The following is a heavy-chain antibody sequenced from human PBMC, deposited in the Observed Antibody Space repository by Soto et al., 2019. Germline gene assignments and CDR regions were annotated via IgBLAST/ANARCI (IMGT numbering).Heavy chain of an antibody. CDR1: GFNFSNYA. CDR3: AKWREITVFAVITTFDS. Sequence: EVQLLESGGDFKQPGGSLRLSCEGSGFNFSNYALNWVRQAPGKRLEWVSVISGNSGTTYYAASVKGRFTISRDNSNKTLYLPWNSLRPDYTAVCYCAKWREITVFAVITTFDSWGQGTLVTVSS. CDR2: ISGNSGTT. D-gene: IGHD3-3*01. V-gene: IGHV3-23*01. J-gene: IGHJ4*02.